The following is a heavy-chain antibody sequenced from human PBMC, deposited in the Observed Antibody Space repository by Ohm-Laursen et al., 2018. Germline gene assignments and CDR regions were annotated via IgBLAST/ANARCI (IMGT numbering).Heavy chain of an antibody. V-gene: IGHV3-23*01. CDR2: ISDGGDST. J-gene: IGHJ4*02. CDR3: ARDWSLYYFDY. CDR1: GFTFTNYD. Sequence: SLRLSCSASGFTFTNYDMTWVRQAPGKGLEWVSGISDGGDSTYYADSVKGRFTISRDNSKNTLFLQMNSLRAEDTAVYCCARDWSLYYFDYWGQGTLVTVSS. D-gene: IGHD3-3*01.